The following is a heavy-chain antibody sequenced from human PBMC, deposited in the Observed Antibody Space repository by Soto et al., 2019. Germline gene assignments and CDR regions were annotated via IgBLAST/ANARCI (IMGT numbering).Heavy chain of an antibody. J-gene: IGHJ6*02. Sequence: GGSLRLSCAASGFTFSSYSMNWVRQAPGKGLEWVSSISSSSSYIYYADSVKGRFTISRDNAKNSLYLQMNSLRAEDTAVYYCARGSVMVYAMDVWGQGTTVTVSS. D-gene: IGHD2-8*01. CDR1: GFTFSSYS. CDR2: ISSSSSYI. CDR3: ARGSVMVYAMDV. V-gene: IGHV3-21*01.